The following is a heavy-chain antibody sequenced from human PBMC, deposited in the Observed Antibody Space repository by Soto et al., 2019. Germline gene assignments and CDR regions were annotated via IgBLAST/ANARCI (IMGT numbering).Heavy chain of an antibody. Sequence: PSETLSLTWTVSCGSVSSGNYYWSLIRQPPGKGLEWIGFIYYTGSTNYIPSLKSRVTISVDKSKNQFSLKLSSVTAADTAVYYCARTPAFRPTLTGDSSSWYDYYYYGMDVWGQGTTVTVS. CDR3: ARTPAFRPTLTGDSSSWYDYYYYGMDV. CDR2: IYYTGST. J-gene: IGHJ6*02. D-gene: IGHD6-13*01. V-gene: IGHV4-61*01. CDR1: CGSVSSGNYY.